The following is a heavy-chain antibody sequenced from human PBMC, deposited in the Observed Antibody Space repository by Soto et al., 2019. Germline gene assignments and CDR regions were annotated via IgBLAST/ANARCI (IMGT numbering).Heavy chain of an antibody. CDR3: AKDPNGDYLGRFEM. D-gene: IGHD4-17*01. V-gene: IGHV3-23*01. CDR1: EFTFSKYA. CDR2: ISAGGGST. J-gene: IGHJ3*02. Sequence: EVQLLESGGGLVQPGESLRLSCEASEFTFSKYAMSWVRQAPGKGPEWVSGISAGGGSTYYADSVKGRFTISRDNSKNTLSLQMNSLRAEDTAIYYRAKDPNGDYLGRFEMWGQGTKVTVSS.